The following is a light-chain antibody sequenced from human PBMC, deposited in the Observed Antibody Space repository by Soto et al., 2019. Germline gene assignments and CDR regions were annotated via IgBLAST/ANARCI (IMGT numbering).Light chain of an antibody. J-gene: IGLJ1*01. Sequence: QSALTQPPSASGSPGQSVTISCTGSSSDVGRYDYVSWYQHHPGKAPKVMIFDVNKRPSGVPDRFSGSRSGNTASLTVSGLQAEDEADYYCSSYAGNSIYVFGTGTKLTVL. CDR1: SSDVGRYDY. CDR3: SSYAGNSIYV. V-gene: IGLV2-8*01. CDR2: DVN.